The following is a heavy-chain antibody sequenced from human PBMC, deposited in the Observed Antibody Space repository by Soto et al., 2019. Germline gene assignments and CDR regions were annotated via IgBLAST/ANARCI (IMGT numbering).Heavy chain of an antibody. V-gene: IGHV4-34*01. Sequence: SETLSLTCAVYGGSFSGYYWSWIRQPPGKGLEWIGEINHSGSTNYNPSLKSRVTISVDTSKNQFSLKLSSVTAADTAVYYCARGPMTTVGHRLRYYYYYYMDVWGKGTTVTVSS. CDR2: INHSGST. CDR1: GGSFSGYY. CDR3: ARGPMTTVGHRLRYYYYYYMDV. D-gene: IGHD4-17*01. J-gene: IGHJ6*03.